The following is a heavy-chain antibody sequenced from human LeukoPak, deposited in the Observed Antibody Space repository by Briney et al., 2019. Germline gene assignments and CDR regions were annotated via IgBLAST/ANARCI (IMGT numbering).Heavy chain of an antibody. CDR1: GGTLSSSN. D-gene: IGHD3-3*01. CDR2: NIPIFGTT. CDR3: ARGERDFGSGSPPLDY. J-gene: IGHJ4*02. Sequence: GASVKASCKASGGTLSSSNVMWVRQSPGQGLEWMGGNIPIFGTTNYAQKFQGRVTITTDKSTSTAYMELSSLRSADTAVYYCARGERDFGSGSPPLDYWGQGSLVTVSS. V-gene: IGHV1-69*05.